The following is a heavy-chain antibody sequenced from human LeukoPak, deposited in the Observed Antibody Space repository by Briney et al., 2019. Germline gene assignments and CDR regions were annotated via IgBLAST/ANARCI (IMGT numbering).Heavy chain of an antibody. J-gene: IGHJ4*02. D-gene: IGHD5-24*01. CDR1: GYTFTNYW. Sequence: GESLKISCKGSGYTFTNYWIGWVRQMPGKGLEWMGIMYPGDSDTRYSPSFQGQVTISADKSISTAYLQWSSLKASDTAMYYCARRSGERWLQYGEFDYWGQGTLVTVSS. V-gene: IGHV5-51*01. CDR2: MYPGDSDT. CDR3: ARRSGERWLQYGEFDY.